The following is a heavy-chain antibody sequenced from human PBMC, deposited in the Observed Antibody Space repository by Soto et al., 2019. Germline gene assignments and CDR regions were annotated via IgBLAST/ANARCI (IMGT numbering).Heavy chain of an antibody. V-gene: IGHV3-23*01. Sequence: EVQLLESGGGLVQPGGSLRLSCAASGFTFSSYAMSWVRQAPGKGLEWVSAISGSGGSTYYADSVKGRFTISRDNSKNTLYLQMNSLRAEDTAVYYCAKGERAYYDSSGAFDIWGQGTMVTVSS. CDR3: AKGERAYYDSSGAFDI. J-gene: IGHJ3*02. CDR1: GFTFSSYA. CDR2: ISGSGGST. D-gene: IGHD3-22*01.